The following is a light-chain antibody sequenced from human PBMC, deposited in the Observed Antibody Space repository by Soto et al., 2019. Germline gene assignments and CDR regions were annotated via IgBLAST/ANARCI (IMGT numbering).Light chain of an antibody. CDR3: QQTYSTPGT. CDR1: QTIQTY. V-gene: IGKV1-39*01. CDR2: AAS. Sequence: DIQMTQSPSPLSASVGDSVTITCRASQTIQTYLSWDRHKPGRASELLIYAASRLQTGLPSRFSGSGSGTYFILSISNLRPEDFATYYCQQTYSTPGTFGQGTKVEVK. J-gene: IGKJ1*01.